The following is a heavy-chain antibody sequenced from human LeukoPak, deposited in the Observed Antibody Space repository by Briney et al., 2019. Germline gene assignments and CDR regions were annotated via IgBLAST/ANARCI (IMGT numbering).Heavy chain of an antibody. J-gene: IGHJ3*02. Sequence: GSLRLSCAASGFTLSSYSMNWVRQAPGKGLEWVSSISSSSSYIYYADSVKGRFTISRDNAKNSLYLQMNSLRAEDTAVYYCARVHYYDSSGYSADAFDIWGQGTMVTVSS. CDR3: ARVHYYDSSGYSADAFDI. D-gene: IGHD3-22*01. V-gene: IGHV3-21*01. CDR1: GFTLSSYS. CDR2: ISSSSSYI.